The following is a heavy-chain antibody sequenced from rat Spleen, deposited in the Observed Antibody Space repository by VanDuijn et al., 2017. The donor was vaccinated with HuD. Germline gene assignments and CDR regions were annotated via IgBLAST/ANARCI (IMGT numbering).Heavy chain of an antibody. CDR2: ISFDGGRN. Sequence: EVQLVESGGGLVQPGRSLKLSCAASGFTFSDYNMAWVRQAPKKGLEWVATISFDGGRNFYRDSVKGRFTISRDNAKNTQYLQMDSLRSEDTATYYCARLRYNPFDYWGQGVMVTVSS. V-gene: IGHV5-7*01. CDR3: ARLRYNPFDY. CDR1: GFTFSDYN. J-gene: IGHJ2*01. D-gene: IGHD1-5*01.